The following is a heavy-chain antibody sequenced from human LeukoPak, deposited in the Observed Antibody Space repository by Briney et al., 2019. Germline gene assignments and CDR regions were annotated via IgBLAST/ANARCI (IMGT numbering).Heavy chain of an antibody. D-gene: IGHD3-10*01. CDR2: IYYSGST. CDR3: ARERLYSSGSYPAY. J-gene: IGHJ4*02. CDR1: GGSVSSGSYY. V-gene: IGHV4-61*01. Sequence: SETLSLTCTVSGGSVSSGSYYWSWIRRPPGKGLEWIVYIYYSGSTNYNPSLKSRVTISVDTSKNQFSLKLSSVTAADTAVYYCARERLYSSGSYPAYWGQGTLVTVSS.